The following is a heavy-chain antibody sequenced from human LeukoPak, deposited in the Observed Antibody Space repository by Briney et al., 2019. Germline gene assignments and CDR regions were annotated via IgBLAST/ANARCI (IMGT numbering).Heavy chain of an antibody. CDR3: ARSILRRYQLLAFRVWFDP. D-gene: IGHD2-2*01. V-gene: IGHV4-34*01. Sequence: PSETLSLTCAVEAGSFSSYYWSWIRHPPGKGLEWIGEINHSGSTNSNPTLTSQVTISVDTSKQQFSLKLTSVTGADTAVYYCARSILRRYQLLAFRVWFDPWGQGTLVTVSS. CDR1: AGSFSSYY. J-gene: IGHJ5*02. CDR2: INHSGST.